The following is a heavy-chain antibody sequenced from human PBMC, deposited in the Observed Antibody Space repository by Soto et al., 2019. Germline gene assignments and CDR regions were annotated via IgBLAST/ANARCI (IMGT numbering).Heavy chain of an antibody. Sequence: GASVKVSCKASGGTFSSYAISWVRQAPGQGLEWMGGIIPIFGTANYAQKFQGRVTITADESTSTAYMELSSLRSEDTAVYYCASEYCSSTSCDLNYYGMDVWGQGATVTVSS. CDR3: ASEYCSSTSCDLNYYGMDV. V-gene: IGHV1-69*13. CDR2: IIPIFGTA. D-gene: IGHD2-2*01. CDR1: GGTFSSYA. J-gene: IGHJ6*02.